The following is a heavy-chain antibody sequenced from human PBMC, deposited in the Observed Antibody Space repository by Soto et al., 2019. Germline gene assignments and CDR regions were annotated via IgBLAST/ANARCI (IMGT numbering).Heavy chain of an antibody. Sequence: PGGSLILSCAASGFIFSDHYMDWVRQAPGKGLEWVGRIRNKANSYTTEYAASVKGRFTISRDDSLNLLYLQMNSLKTEDTAVYCCVRVRSSSWGLDAFDMWGQGTMVTVSS. CDR3: VRVRSSSWGLDAFDM. J-gene: IGHJ3*02. CDR2: IRNKANSYTT. CDR1: GFIFSDHY. D-gene: IGHD6-13*01. V-gene: IGHV3-72*01.